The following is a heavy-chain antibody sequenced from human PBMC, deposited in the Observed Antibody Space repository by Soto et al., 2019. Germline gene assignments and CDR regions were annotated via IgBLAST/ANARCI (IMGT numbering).Heavy chain of an antibody. CDR2: TYYRSKWYN. Sequence: SQTLSLTCAISGDSVSSNSAAWNWIRQSPSRGLEWLGRTYYRSKWYNDYAVSVKSRITINPDTSKHQFSLQLNSVTPEATAVDYCARGSSSANEYCNYMDVWGKGTTVTVSS. CDR1: GDSVSSNSAA. J-gene: IGHJ6*03. V-gene: IGHV6-1*01. D-gene: IGHD6-6*01. CDR3: ARGSSSANEYCNYMDV.